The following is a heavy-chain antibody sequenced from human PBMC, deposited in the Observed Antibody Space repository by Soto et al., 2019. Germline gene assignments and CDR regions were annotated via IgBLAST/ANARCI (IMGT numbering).Heavy chain of an antibody. J-gene: IGHJ4*02. CDR1: GGSISSSTYY. D-gene: IGHD3-9*01. Sequence: PSETLSLTCTVSGGSISSSTYYWGWIRQPPGKRLEWIGSIYCSGSTYYNPSLKSRVTISVDTSKNQFSLKLSSVTAADTAVYYCASLPWAHYDVLAGLDYWGQGTLVTVSS. CDR3: ASLPWAHYDVLAGLDY. V-gene: IGHV4-39*01. CDR2: IYCSGST.